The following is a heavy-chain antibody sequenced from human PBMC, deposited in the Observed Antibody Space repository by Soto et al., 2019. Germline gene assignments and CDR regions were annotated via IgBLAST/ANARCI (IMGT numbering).Heavy chain of an antibody. Sequence: SEPLSLTCTVSGVSLSSYYWSSIRPPPGKGLEWIGYIYYSGSTNYNPSLKSRVTISVDTSKNQFSLKLSSVTAADTAVYYCARGGLVVMGYYYGMDVWGQGTKVTVSS. V-gene: IGHV4-59*01. CDR1: GVSLSSYY. CDR2: IYYSGST. CDR3: ARGGLVVMGYYYGMDV. J-gene: IGHJ6*02. D-gene: IGHD3-22*01.